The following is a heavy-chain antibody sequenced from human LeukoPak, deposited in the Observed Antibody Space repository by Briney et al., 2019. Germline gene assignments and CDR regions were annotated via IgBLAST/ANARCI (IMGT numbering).Heavy chain of an antibody. CDR3: AKGTRFRVVVPAAIRGPNYYYMDV. D-gene: IGHD2-2*02. J-gene: IGHJ6*03. Sequence: GGSLRLSCAASGFTFSSYAMSWVRQAPGKGLEWVSAISGSGGSTYYADSVKGRFTISRDNSKNTLYLQMNSLRAEDTAVYYCAKGTRFRVVVPAAIRGPNYYYMDVWGKGTTVTVSS. CDR1: GFTFSSYA. CDR2: ISGSGGST. V-gene: IGHV3-23*01.